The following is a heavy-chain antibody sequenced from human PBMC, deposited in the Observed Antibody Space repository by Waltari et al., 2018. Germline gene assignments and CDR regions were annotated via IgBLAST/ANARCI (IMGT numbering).Heavy chain of an antibody. J-gene: IGHJ4*02. V-gene: IGHV3-30*18. CDR3: AKGVRGYSYVVGGD. CDR1: GFTFSSYG. Sequence: QVQLVESGGGVVQPGRSLRLSCAASGFTFSSYGRHWVRPAPGKGLEWVAVISYDGSNKYYADSVKGRFTISRDNSKNTLYLQMNSLRAEDTAVYYCAKGVRGYSYVVGGDWGQGTLVTVSS. CDR2: ISYDGSNK. D-gene: IGHD5-18*01.